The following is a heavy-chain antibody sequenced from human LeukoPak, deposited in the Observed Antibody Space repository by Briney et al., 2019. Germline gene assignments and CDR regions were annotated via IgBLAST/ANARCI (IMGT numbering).Heavy chain of an antibody. Sequence: ASVKVSCKVSGYTLTELSMHWVRQAPGKGLEWMGGFDPEDGETIYAQKFLGRVTMTEDTSTDTAYMELSSLRSEDTAVYYCATAEIIAAAAPFDYWGQGTLVTVSS. CDR3: ATAEIIAAAAPFDY. J-gene: IGHJ4*02. D-gene: IGHD6-13*01. CDR1: GYTLTELS. CDR2: FDPEDGET. V-gene: IGHV1-24*01.